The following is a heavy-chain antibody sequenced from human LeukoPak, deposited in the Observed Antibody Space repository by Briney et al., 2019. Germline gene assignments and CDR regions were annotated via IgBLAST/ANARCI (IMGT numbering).Heavy chain of an antibody. Sequence: PSETLSLTCTVSGGSISSSSYYWGWIRQPPGKGLEWIGSIYYSGSTYCNPSLKSRVTISVDTSKNQFSLKLSSVTAADTAVYYCARQGGYSYGCTNYWGQGTLVTVSS. J-gene: IGHJ4*02. CDR3: ARQGGYSYGCTNY. V-gene: IGHV4-39*01. D-gene: IGHD5-18*01. CDR1: GGSISSSSYY. CDR2: IYYSGST.